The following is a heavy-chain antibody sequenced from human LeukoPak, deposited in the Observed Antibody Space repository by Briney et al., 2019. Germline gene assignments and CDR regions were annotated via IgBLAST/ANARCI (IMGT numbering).Heavy chain of an antibody. CDR1: GYTFTSYA. CDR3: AREISSGLYYYYYYGMDV. V-gene: IGHV1-3*01. CDR2: INAGNGNT. J-gene: IGHJ6*02. D-gene: IGHD6-19*01. Sequence: ASVKVSCKASGYTFTSYAMHWVRQAPGQRLEWMGWINAGNGNTKYSQKFQGRVTITRDTSASTAYMELSSLRSKDTAVYYCAREISSGLYYYYYYGMDVWGQGTSVTVSS.